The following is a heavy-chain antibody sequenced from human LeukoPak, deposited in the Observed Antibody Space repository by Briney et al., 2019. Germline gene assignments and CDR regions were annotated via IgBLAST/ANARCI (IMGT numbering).Heavy chain of an antibody. V-gene: IGHV3-48*02. CDR1: GFTFSAYS. CDR2: ISSGSPTI. D-gene: IGHD3-9*01. J-gene: IGHJ4*02. CDR3: ARDHDWAFDL. Sequence: GGSLRLSCAASGFTFSAYSLTWVRQAPGRGLEWVSYISSGSPTIYYADSVKGRFTISRDNAKSSLYLQMNALRYEDTAIYYCARDHDWAFDLWGQGTLVTVSS.